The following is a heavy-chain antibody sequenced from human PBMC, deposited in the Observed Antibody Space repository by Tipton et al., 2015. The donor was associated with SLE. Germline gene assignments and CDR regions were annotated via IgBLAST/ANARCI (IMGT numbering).Heavy chain of an antibody. Sequence: SLRLSCAASGFTFSSYWMSWVRQAPGKGLEWVANIKQDGSEKYYVDSVKGRITISRVNVTNSLYLQVNSLRAEDTAEYYCARGKLGGNCFDLWGHGTLVIVSS. CDR3: ARGKLGGNCFDL. D-gene: IGHD3-3*02. CDR1: GFTFSSYW. CDR2: IKQDGSEK. J-gene: IGHJ5*02. V-gene: IGHV3-7*01.